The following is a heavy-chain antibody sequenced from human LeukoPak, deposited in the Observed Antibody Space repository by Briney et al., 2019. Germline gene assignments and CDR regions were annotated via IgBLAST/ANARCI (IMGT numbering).Heavy chain of an antibody. CDR3: AKGGNTWYDY. CDR1: GFTFSSYA. D-gene: IGHD6-13*01. Sequence: PGRSLRLSCAASGFTFSSYAMHWVRQAPGKGLEWVAVISYDGSNKYYADSVKGRFTISRDNSKNTVYLQMNSLRAEDTAVYYCAKGGNTWYDYWGQVTLVTVSS. CDR2: ISYDGSNK. V-gene: IGHV3-30-3*01. J-gene: IGHJ4*02.